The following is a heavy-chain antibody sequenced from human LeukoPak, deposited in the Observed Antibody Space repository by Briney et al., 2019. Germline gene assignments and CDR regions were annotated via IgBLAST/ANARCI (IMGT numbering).Heavy chain of an antibody. CDR1: GGSISSYY. CDR3: ARDLGRGHDSKYYYYGMDV. D-gene: IGHD5-12*01. V-gene: IGHV4-59*01. Sequence: SETLSLTCTVSGGSISSYYWSWIRQPPGKGLEWIGYIYYSGSTNYNPSLKSRVTISVDTSKNQFSLKLSSVTAADTAVYYCARDLGRGHDSKYYYYGMDVWGKGTTVTVSS. J-gene: IGHJ6*04. CDR2: IYYSGST.